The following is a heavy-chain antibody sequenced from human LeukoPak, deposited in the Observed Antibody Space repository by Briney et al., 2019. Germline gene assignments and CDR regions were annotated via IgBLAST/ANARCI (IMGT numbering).Heavy chain of an antibody. CDR1: GFTFSSYA. D-gene: IGHD1-26*01. CDR3: AKGDTTWELPHDY. Sequence: GGSLRLSCAASGFTFSSYAMSWVRQAAGKGLECVSVISGSGSITSYADSVKGRFTISRDNSKNTLYLQMNSLRAEDTAVYYCAKGDTTWELPHDYWGQGTLVTVSS. J-gene: IGHJ4*02. CDR2: ISGSGSIT. V-gene: IGHV3-23*01.